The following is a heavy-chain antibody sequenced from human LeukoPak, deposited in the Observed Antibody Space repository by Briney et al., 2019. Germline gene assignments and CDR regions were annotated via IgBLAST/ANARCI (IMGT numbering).Heavy chain of an antibody. V-gene: IGHV4-34*01. CDR3: ARGGTVTLPRINRGFDY. CDR2: INHSGST. Sequence: SETLSLTCAVYGGSFSGYYWSWIRQPPGKGLEWIGEINHSGSTNYNPSLKSRVTISVDTSKNQFSLKLSSVTAADTAVYYCARGGTVTLPRINRGFDYWGQGTLVTVSS. J-gene: IGHJ4*02. CDR1: GGSFSGYY. D-gene: IGHD4-11*01.